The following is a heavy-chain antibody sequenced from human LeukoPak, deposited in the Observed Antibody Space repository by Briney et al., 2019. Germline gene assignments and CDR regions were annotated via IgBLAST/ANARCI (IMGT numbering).Heavy chain of an antibody. CDR2: IHPSGML. CDR3: SRGVDSRKLGY. D-gene: IGHD3-22*01. J-gene: IGHJ4*02. V-gene: IGHV4-31*03. Sequence: SETLSLTRPVCVAFYNSDDQYWNWIRQTPGKGLEWIGSIHPSGMLYNNPSLESRVTMSRDTSKNQFSLNLNSVTAADTAVYYCSRGVDSRKLGYWGQGILVTVSS. CDR1: VAFYNSDDQY.